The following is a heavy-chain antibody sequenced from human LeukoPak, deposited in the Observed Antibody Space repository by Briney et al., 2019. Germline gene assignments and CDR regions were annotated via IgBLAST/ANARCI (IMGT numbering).Heavy chain of an antibody. D-gene: IGHD3-22*01. V-gene: IGHV3-33*01. J-gene: IGHJ4*02. CDR1: GFTFSSYG. Sequence: PGGSLRLSCAASGFTFSSYGMHWVRQAPGKGLEWVAVIWYDGSNKYYADSVKGRFTISRDNSKNALYLQMNSLRAEDTAVYYCALKRTTMIVVVIWILRYFDYWGQGTLVTVSS. CDR3: ALKRTTMIVVVIWILRYFDY. CDR2: IWYDGSNK.